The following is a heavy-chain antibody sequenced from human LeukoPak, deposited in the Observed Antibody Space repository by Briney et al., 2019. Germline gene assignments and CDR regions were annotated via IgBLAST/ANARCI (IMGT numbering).Heavy chain of an antibody. D-gene: IGHD2/OR15-2a*01. J-gene: IGHJ4*02. CDR1: GYTLTELS. CDR2: FDPEDGEA. Sequence: ASVKVSCKVSGYTLTELSMHWVRQAPGKGLEWMGGFDPEDGEAIYAQKFQGRVTMTEDTSTDTAYMELSSLRAEDTALYYCAKARGFYGPLAYWGQGTLVTVSS. V-gene: IGHV1-24*01. CDR3: AKARGFYGPLAY.